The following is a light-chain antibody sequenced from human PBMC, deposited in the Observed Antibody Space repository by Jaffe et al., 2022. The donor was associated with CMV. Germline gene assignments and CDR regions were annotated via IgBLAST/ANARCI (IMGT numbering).Light chain of an antibody. CDR1: TSNIGDNT. Sequence: QSVLTQPPSASGAPGQRVTISCSGTTSNIGDNTVNWYQHLPGMAPKLLIFANSQRPLGVPDRFSGSKSGTSASLAISGLHFDDESDYYCATWDDSLNGWVFGGGTKLTV. CDR2: ANS. CDR3: ATWDDSLNGWV. V-gene: IGLV1-44*01. J-gene: IGLJ3*02.